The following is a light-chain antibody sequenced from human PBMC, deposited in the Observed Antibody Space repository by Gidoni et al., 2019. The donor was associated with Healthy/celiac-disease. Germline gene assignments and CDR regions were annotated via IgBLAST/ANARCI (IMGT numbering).Light chain of an antibody. CDR3: QQSYSTPSIT. CDR1: QSISSY. V-gene: IGKV1-39*01. Sequence: DIQMTQSPSSLSASVGDRVTITCRASQSISSYLNWYQQKPGKAPKLLIYAASSLQSGVPSRFSGSGCGSDFTLTISSRQPEDVATYYYQQSYSTPSITFGQGTQLEIK. CDR2: AAS. J-gene: IGKJ5*01.